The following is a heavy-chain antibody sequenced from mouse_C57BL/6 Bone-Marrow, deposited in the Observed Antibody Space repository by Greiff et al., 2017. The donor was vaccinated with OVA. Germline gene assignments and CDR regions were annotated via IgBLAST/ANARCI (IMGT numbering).Heavy chain of an antibody. Sequence: QVQLQQPGAELVKPGASVKLSCKASGYTFTSYWMHWVKQRPGQGLEWIGMIHPNSGSTNYNEKFKSKATLTVDTSSSTAYMQLSSLTSEDSAVYYWARRRLAWFAYWGQGTLVTVSA. V-gene: IGHV1-64*01. CDR1: GYTFTSYW. J-gene: IGHJ3*01. CDR2: IHPNSGST. CDR3: ARRRLAWFAY. D-gene: IGHD2-13*01.